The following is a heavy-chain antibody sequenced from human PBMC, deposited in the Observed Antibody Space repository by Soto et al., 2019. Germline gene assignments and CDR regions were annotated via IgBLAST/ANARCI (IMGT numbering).Heavy chain of an antibody. Sequence: QVPLVQSGAEVKKPGASVKVYCKASGYTFTGYYMHCVRQAPGQGLEWMGWINPNSGGTNYAQKFQVWVTMTRDTSISTAYMELSRLRSDDTAVYYCARDGRINMVRGVRVNYWGEGTLVTVSS. J-gene: IGHJ4*02. CDR2: INPNSGGT. CDR1: GYTFTGYY. D-gene: IGHD3-10*01. V-gene: IGHV1-2*04. CDR3: ARDGRINMVRGVRVNY.